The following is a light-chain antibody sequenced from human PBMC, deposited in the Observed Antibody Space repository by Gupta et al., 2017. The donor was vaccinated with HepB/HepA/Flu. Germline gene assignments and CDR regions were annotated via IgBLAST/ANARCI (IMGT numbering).Light chain of an antibody. CDR2: EVS. Sequence: SVLTQPASVSVSPGQSVTISCTGTGRDVGGYNLVSWYQQHPGIAPKLIIYEVSRRPSGVSHRFSGSRSGITASLTISGLQAEDEAIYYCSSYASGSTYVIFGGGTKLTFL. V-gene: IGLV2-23*02. CDR1: GRDVGGYNL. J-gene: IGLJ2*01. CDR3: SSYASGSTYVI.